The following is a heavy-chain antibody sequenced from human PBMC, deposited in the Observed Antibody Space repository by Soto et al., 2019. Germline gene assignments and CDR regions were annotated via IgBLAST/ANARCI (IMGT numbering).Heavy chain of an antibody. J-gene: IGHJ6*02. CDR2: IYYSGST. CDR1: GGSISSGDDF. Sequence: QVQLQESGPGLVKPSQTLSLTCTVSGGSISSGDDFWPWIRQPPGKGLEWIGYIYYSGSTYYNPSLQARLTMSVATSKDQFSLKLSSVTAADTAVYYCARDRAKWTDYYYYGMDVWGQGTTVTVSS. CDR3: ARDRAKWTDYYYYGMDV. D-gene: IGHD2-8*01. V-gene: IGHV4-30-4*01.